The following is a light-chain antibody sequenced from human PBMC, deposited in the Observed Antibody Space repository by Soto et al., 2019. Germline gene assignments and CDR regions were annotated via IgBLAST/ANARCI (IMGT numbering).Light chain of an antibody. CDR3: QQHDTSLTWT. Sequence: EIVLTQSPGTLSLSPGERATLSCRASQSIGSNYLAWYQQKPGQAPRLLIYGASKRATGIPDRFSGSGSGAEFTLTISRLEPEDSASYYCQQHDTSLTWTFGQGTKVDIK. J-gene: IGKJ1*01. V-gene: IGKV3-20*01. CDR1: QSIGSNY. CDR2: GAS.